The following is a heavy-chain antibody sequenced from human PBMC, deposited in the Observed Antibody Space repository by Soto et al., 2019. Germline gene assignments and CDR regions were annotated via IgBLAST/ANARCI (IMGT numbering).Heavy chain of an antibody. CDR1: GGTISSYA. Sequence: GASVKLSCKACGGTISSYAISWVRQAPEQGLEWMGGIIPIFGTANYAQKFQGRVTITADKSTSTAYMELSSLRSEDTAVYYCARVSHLPVRWNDAFDIWGQGTMVTVSS. CDR3: ARVSHLPVRWNDAFDI. V-gene: IGHV1-69*06. D-gene: IGHD4-17*01. J-gene: IGHJ3*02. CDR2: IIPIFGTA.